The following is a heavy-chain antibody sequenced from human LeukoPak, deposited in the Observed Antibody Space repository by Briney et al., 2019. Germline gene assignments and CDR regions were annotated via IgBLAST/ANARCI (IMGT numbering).Heavy chain of an antibody. D-gene: IGHD4-23*01. V-gene: IGHV1-8*01. CDR2: MNPNSGNT. CDR1: GYTFTSYD. J-gene: IGHJ4*02. Sequence: PTASVKVSCKASGYTFTSYDINWVRQATGQGLEWMGWMNPNSGNTGYAQKFQGRVTMTRNTSISTAYMELSRLRSDDTAVYYCARGRSAYGGNSAGDYWGQGTLVTVSS. CDR3: ARGRSAYGGNSAGDY.